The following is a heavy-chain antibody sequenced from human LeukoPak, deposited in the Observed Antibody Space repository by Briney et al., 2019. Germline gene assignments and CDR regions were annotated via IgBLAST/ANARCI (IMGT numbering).Heavy chain of an antibody. Sequence: PGGSLRLSCAASGFAFSSYSMNWVRQAPGKGLEWVSSISSSSSYIYYADSVKGRFTISRDNSKNALYLQMNSLRAGDTAVYYCAKQVGSGYGTDYFDYWGQGTLVTVSS. CDR3: AKQVGSGYGTDYFDY. V-gene: IGHV3-21*04. CDR2: ISSSSSYI. J-gene: IGHJ4*02. D-gene: IGHD5-12*01. CDR1: GFAFSSYS.